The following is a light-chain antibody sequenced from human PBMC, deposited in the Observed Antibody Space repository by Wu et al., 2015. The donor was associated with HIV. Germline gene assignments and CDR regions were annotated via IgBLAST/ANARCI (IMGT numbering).Light chain of an antibody. CDR2: AAS. J-gene: IGKJ4*01. V-gene: IGKV3D-15*01. CDR1: QSVSSY. Sequence: EIVMTQSPATLSVSPGEGVTLSCRASQSVSSYLAWYQQTPGQAPRLLIYAASDRATDIPDRFSGSGSGTDFTLTINRVEPEDFAVYYCQQYSSSAITFGGGTKVEIK. CDR3: QQYSSSAIT.